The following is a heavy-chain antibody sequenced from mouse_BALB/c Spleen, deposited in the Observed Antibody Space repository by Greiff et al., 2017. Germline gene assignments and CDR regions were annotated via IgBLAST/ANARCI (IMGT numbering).Heavy chain of an antibody. V-gene: IGHV3-2*02. CDR2: ISYSGST. D-gene: IGHD2-14*01. Sequence: EVKLLESGPGLVKPSQSLSLTCTVTGYSITSDYAWNWIRQFPGNKLEWMGYISYSGSTSYNPSLKSRISITRDTSKNQFFLQLNSVTTEDTATYYCARDRYDDYAMDYWGQGTSVTVSS. CDR3: ARDRYDDYAMDY. J-gene: IGHJ4*01. CDR1: GYSITSDYA.